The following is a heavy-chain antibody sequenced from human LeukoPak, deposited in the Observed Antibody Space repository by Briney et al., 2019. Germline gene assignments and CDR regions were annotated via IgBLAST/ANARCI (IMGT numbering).Heavy chain of an antibody. J-gene: IGHJ4*02. Sequence: GASVKVSCKASGYTFTNYGISWVRQAPGXXXXXXXXXSAYNGDTNYAQKLQGRVTMTTDTATNTAYMELRSLRPDDTAVYFCARDRLPLSIFRECDFWGQGTLVTVSS. CDR2: XSAYNGDT. CDR3: ARDRLPLSIFRECDF. CDR1: GYTFTNYG. V-gene: IGHV1-18*01. D-gene: IGHD3-9*01.